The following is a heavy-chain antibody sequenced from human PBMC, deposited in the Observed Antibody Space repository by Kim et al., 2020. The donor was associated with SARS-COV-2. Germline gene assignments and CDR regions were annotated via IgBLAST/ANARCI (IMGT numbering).Heavy chain of an antibody. V-gene: IGHV4-4*02. CDR3: ALGDLYYYYGMDV. CDR1: GGSISSSNW. J-gene: IGHJ6*02. CDR2: IYHSGST. D-gene: IGHD2-21*02. Sequence: SETLSLTCAVSGGSISSSNWWSWVRQPPGKGLEWIGEIYHSGSTNYNPSLKSRVTISVDKSKNQFSLKLSSVTAADTAVYYCALGDLYYYYGMDVWGQGTTVTVSS.